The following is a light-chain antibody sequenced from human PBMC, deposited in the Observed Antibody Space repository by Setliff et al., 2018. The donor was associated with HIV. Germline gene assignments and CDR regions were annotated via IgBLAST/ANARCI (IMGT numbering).Light chain of an antibody. Sequence: LAQPASVSGSPGQSITISCTGTSSDVGSYNLVSWYQQHPGKAPKLIIYEGNKRPSGVSTRFSGSKSGNTASLTISGLQAEDEADYYCCSFAGSSTSVFGTGTKVTVL. CDR1: SSDVGSYNL. CDR2: EGN. J-gene: IGLJ1*01. CDR3: CSFAGSSTSV. V-gene: IGLV2-23*01.